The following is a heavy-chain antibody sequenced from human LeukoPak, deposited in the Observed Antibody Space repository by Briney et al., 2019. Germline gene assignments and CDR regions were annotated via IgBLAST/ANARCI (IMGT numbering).Heavy chain of an antibody. J-gene: IGHJ6*03. V-gene: IGHV4-39*01. CDR1: GGSISSSSYY. D-gene: IGHD6-19*01. CDR2: IYYSGST. Sequence: SETLSLTCTVSGGSISSSSYYWGWIRQPPGKGLEWIGSIYYSGSTYYNPSLKSRVTISVDTSKNQFSLKLSSVTAADTAAYYCARHSRSVAGIHYYYYMDVWGKGTTVTVSS. CDR3: ARHSRSVAGIHYYYYMDV.